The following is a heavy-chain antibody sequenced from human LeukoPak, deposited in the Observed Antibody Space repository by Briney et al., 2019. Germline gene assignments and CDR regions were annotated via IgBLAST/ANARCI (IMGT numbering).Heavy chain of an antibody. CDR1: GFSFSSYT. D-gene: IGHD4-17*01. V-gene: IGHV4-31*02. CDR2: FYFSGST. CDR3: ATSIYADYPFAY. J-gene: IGHJ4*02. Sequence: LTLSCVASGFSFSSYTMTWIRQHPGRGLEWFGYFYFSGSTDYNPSLKGRVTISVDTSNNQLSLTLTSVTAADTAVYYCATSIYADYPFAYWGQGTLVAVSS.